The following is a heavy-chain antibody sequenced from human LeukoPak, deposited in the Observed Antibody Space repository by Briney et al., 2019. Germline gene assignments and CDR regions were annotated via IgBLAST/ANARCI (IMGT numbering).Heavy chain of an antibody. J-gene: IGHJ6*03. D-gene: IGHD5-24*01. V-gene: IGHV1-46*01. Sequence: GASVKVSCKASGYTFTSYYMHWVRQAPGQGLEWMGIINPSGGSTSYAQKFQGRVTMTRDTSTSTVYMELSSLRSEDTAVYYCARAQGWLSYYYYYMDVWGKGTTVTISS. CDR2: INPSGGST. CDR3: ARAQGWLSYYYYYMDV. CDR1: GYTFTSYY.